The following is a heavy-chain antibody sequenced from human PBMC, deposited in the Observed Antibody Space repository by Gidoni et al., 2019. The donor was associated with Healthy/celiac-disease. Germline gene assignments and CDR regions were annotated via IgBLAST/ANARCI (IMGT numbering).Heavy chain of an antibody. J-gene: IGHJ6*02. V-gene: IGHV4-4*02. Sequence: QVQLHESGPGLVKPSGTLSLTCAVSGGSISSGNWWSWVRQPPGKGLEWIGEIYHSGSTNYNPSLKSRVTISVDKSKNQFSLKLSSVTAADTAVYYCASTPFDWFEYGMDVWGQGTTDTVSS. CDR1: GGSISSGNW. CDR3: ASTPFDWFEYGMDV. CDR2: IYHSGST. D-gene: IGHD3-9*01.